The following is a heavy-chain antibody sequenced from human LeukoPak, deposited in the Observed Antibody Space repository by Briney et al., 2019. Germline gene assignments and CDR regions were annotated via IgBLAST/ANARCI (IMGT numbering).Heavy chain of an antibody. CDR3: ARERKLMGFDY. Sequence: GGSLRLSCAASGFTFSSYWMDWVRQAPGKGLVWVSRINRDGSSTSYADSVKGRFTISRDNAKNTLYLQMNSLRAEDTAVYYCARERKLMGFDYWGQGTLVTVSS. V-gene: IGHV3-74*01. CDR2: INRDGSST. J-gene: IGHJ4*02. D-gene: IGHD2-8*01. CDR1: GFTFSSYW.